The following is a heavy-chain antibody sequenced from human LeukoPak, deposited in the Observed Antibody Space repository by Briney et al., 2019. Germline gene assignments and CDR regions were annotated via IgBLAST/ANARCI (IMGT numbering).Heavy chain of an antibody. V-gene: IGHV1-2*02. D-gene: IGHD5-12*01. CDR3: ARGPXTLXATITLDY. CDR1: GYTFTGYY. CDR2: INPNSGGT. J-gene: IGHJ4*02. Sequence: ASVKVSCKASGYTFTGYYMHWVRQAPGQGLEWMGWINPNSGGTNYAQKFQGRVTMTRDTSISTAYMELSRLRSDDTAVYYCARGPXTLXATITLDYRGQGTLVTVXS.